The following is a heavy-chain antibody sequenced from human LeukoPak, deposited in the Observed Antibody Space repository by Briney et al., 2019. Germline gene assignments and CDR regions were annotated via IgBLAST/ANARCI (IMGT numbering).Heavy chain of an antibody. CDR3: AKARSSWAGYFDS. CDR1: GFTFSSYG. J-gene: IGHJ4*02. CDR2: ISYDGSNK. D-gene: IGHD2-2*01. Sequence: PGGSLRLSCAASGFTFSSYGMHWVRQAPGKGLEWVAVISYDGSNKYYADSVRGRFTVSRDNSHNTLYLQMNSLRAEDTAIYYCAKARSSWAGYFDSWGQGMLVIVS. V-gene: IGHV3-30*18.